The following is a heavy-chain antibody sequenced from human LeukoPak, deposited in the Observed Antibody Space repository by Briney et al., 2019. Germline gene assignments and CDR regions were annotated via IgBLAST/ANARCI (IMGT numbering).Heavy chain of an antibody. D-gene: IGHD1-1*01. V-gene: IGHV3-23*01. CDR3: AKATGTHFYYYGMDV. CDR2: ISGSGGST. CDR1: GFTFSSYA. Sequence: PGGSLRLSCAASGFTFSSYAMSWVRQAPGKGLEWVAAISGSGGSTYYADSVKGRFTISRDNSKNTLYLQMNSLRAEDTAVYYCAKATGTHFYYYGMDVWGQGTTVTVSS. J-gene: IGHJ6*02.